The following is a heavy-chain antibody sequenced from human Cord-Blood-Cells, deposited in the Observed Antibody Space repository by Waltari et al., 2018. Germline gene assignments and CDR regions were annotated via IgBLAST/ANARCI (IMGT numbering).Heavy chain of an antibody. V-gene: IGHV2-26*01. CDR1: GFSLSNARMG. D-gene: IGHD5-18*01. CDR2: IFSNDEK. CDR3: ARIPRVGRGYSYGGAFDI. J-gene: IGHJ3*02. Sequence: QVTLKESGPVLVKPTETLTLTCTASGFSLSNARMGVSWIRQPPGKALEWLAHIFSNDEKSYSTSLKSRLTISKDTSKSQVVLTMTNMDPVDTATDYCARIPRVGRGYSYGGAFDIWGQGTMVTVSS.